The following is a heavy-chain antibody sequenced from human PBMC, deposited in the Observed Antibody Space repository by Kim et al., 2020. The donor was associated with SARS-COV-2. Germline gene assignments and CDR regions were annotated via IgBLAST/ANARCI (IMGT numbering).Heavy chain of an antibody. CDR1: GYTFTSYA. D-gene: IGHD3-10*01. CDR2: INAGNGNT. J-gene: IGHJ4*02. V-gene: IGHV1-3*01. Sequence: ASVNVSYKASGYTFTSYAMHWVRQAPGQRLEWMGWINAGNGNTKYSQKFQGRVTITRDTSASTAYMELSSLRSEDTAVYYCARSPLITMVGDYWGQGTLVTVSS. CDR3: ARSPLITMVGDY.